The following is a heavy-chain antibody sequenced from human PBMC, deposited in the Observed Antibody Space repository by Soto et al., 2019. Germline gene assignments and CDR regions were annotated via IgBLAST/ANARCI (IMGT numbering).Heavy chain of an antibody. CDR3: VRHGGDPYYHDF. Sequence: QVQLQESGPGLVNPSGTLSLTCAVSGGSLSSSSWWRWVRQPPGKALEWLGEINYSGSTKYNPSLNSRVTISADQSKNDFSLRLSAVTAADTAVYYCVRHGGDPYYHDFWGQGMLVTVSS. CDR1: GGSLSSSSW. D-gene: IGHD4-17*01. CDR2: INYSGST. V-gene: IGHV4-4*02. J-gene: IGHJ4*02.